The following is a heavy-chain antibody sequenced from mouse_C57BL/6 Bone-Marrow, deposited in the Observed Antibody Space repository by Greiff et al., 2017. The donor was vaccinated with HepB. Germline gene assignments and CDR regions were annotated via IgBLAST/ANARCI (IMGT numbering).Heavy chain of an antibody. J-gene: IGHJ2*01. D-gene: IGHD1-1*02. Sequence: LVESGAELARPGASVKLSCKASGYTFTSYGISWVKQRTGQGLEWIGEIYPRSGNTYYNEKFKGKATLTADKSSSTAYMELRSLTSEDSAVYFCAMAPYYFDYWGQGTTLTVSS. CDR2: IYPRSGNT. V-gene: IGHV1-81*01. CDR3: AMAPYYFDY. CDR1: GYTFTSYG.